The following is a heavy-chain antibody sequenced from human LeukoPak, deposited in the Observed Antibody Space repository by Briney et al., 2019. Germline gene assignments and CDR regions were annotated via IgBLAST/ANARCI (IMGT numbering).Heavy chain of an antibody. V-gene: IGHV4-61*05. Sequence: SETLSLTCTVSGGSVSSSSYHWGWIRQPPGKGLQWIGYIYYSGNFEYNLSLKSRVSISLDTSRNRFSLELRSVTAADTATYYCARTSALYRYDNSGSYYYYYMDVWGKGTTVAVSS. CDR2: IYYSGNF. CDR1: GGSVSSSSYH. D-gene: IGHD3-22*01. J-gene: IGHJ6*03. CDR3: ARTSALYRYDNSGSYYYYYMDV.